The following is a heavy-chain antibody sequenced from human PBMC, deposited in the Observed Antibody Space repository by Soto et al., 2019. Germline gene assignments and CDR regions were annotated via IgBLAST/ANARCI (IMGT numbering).Heavy chain of an antibody. Sequence: QVKLVQSGTEVRKPGASVKVSCKSSGYTFSTYGISWVRQAPGQGLEWMGRISTYNGETTYAQRFQGRVILTTDTSTSTTYMGMTSLRSDDTAVYYWARDGRRVGYLDFDFWGQGTLLTVSS. CDR1: GYTFSTYG. CDR2: ISTYNGET. CDR3: ARDGRRVGYLDFDF. V-gene: IGHV1-18*04. D-gene: IGHD3-22*01. J-gene: IGHJ4*02.